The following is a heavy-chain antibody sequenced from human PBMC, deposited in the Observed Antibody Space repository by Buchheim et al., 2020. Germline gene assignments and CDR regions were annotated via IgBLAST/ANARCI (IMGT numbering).Heavy chain of an antibody. D-gene: IGHD4-17*01. CDR2: IKRDGRES. J-gene: IGHJ4*02. CDR3: AREQYGAYADFDY. Sequence: EVQLVESGGGLVQPGGSLRLSCAASGFTFNNYWMSWVRQAPGKGLEWVANIKRDGRESHYVDSVKGRFTISSDSAKKSLFLQMNSLRAEDTAVYYCAREQYGAYADFDYWGQGTL. CDR1: GFTFNNYW. V-gene: IGHV3-7*01.